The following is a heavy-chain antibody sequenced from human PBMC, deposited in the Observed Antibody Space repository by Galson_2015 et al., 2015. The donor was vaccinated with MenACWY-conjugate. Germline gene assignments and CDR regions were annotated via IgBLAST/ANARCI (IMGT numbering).Heavy chain of an antibody. Sequence: SLRLSCAASGFTFSSYAMSWVRQAPGKGLEWVSYISSSSSYTNYADSVKGRFTISRDNAKNSLYLQMNSLRAEDTAVYYCARGSSGSYYEFYYWGQGTLVTVSS. D-gene: IGHD1-26*01. J-gene: IGHJ4*02. CDR2: ISSSSSYT. CDR3: ARGSSGSYYEFYY. V-gene: IGHV3-11*06. CDR1: GFTFSSYA.